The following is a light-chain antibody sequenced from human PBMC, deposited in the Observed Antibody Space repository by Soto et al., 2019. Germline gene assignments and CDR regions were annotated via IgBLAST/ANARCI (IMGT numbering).Light chain of an antibody. V-gene: IGKV1-33*01. CDR2: DAS. Sequence: IQMTQFPSSQCVSVGDRVTITCQASQDIGKNLNWYQQKPGKAPKLLIYDASNLETGVPSRFSGSGSGTDFTFTISRLQPEDIATYYCQQYDTLPPVTFGQGTRLDIK. CDR1: QDIGKN. CDR3: QQYDTLPPVT. J-gene: IGKJ5*01.